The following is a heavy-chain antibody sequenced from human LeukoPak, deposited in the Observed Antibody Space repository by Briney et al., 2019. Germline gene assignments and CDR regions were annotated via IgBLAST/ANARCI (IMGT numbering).Heavy chain of an antibody. D-gene: IGHD6-19*01. V-gene: IGHV3-15*01. CDR2: IKSKTDGGTI. CDR3: TSGGWYGVDY. J-gene: IGHJ4*02. Sequence: GGSLRLSCAASGFTFNIAWVSWVRQAPGKGLEWVGRIKSKTDGGTIDYAAPVKGQFTISRDDSKNTLYLQMNSLKTEDTAVYYCTSGGWYGVDYWGQGTLVTVSS. CDR1: GFTFNIAW.